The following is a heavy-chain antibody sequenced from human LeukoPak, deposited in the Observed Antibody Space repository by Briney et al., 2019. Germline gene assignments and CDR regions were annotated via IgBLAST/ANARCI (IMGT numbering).Heavy chain of an antibody. Sequence: PGGSLRLSCAASGFTFSSYSMNWVRQAPGKGLEWVSSISSSSSYIYYADSVKGRFTISRDNAKNSLYLQMNSLRAEDTAVYYCARDRSQYYDSSGYYHDYWAREPWSPSPQ. J-gene: IGHJ4*02. V-gene: IGHV3-21*01. CDR2: ISSSSSYI. CDR3: ARDRSQYYDSSGYYHDY. D-gene: IGHD3-22*01. CDR1: GFTFSSYS.